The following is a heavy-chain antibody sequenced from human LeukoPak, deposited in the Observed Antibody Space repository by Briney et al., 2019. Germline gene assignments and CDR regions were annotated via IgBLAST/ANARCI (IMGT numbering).Heavy chain of an antibody. CDR2: ISGSGGST. Sequence: GGSLRLSCAASGFTFSSYAMSCVRQAPGKRLEWVSAISGSGGSTYYADSVKGRFTISRDNSKNTLYLQMNSLRAEDTAVYYCAITTVAGNVGLFYWGQGTLVTVSS. CDR3: AITTVAGNVGLFY. D-gene: IGHD6-19*01. CDR1: GFTFSSYA. J-gene: IGHJ4*02. V-gene: IGHV3-23*01.